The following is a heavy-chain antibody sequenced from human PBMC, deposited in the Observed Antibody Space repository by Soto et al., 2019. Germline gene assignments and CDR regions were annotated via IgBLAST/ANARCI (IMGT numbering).Heavy chain of an antibody. V-gene: IGHV3-23*01. CDR3: AKIPGYCSSTSCPTDYGMDV. Sequence: GGSLRLSCAASGFTFSSYAMSWVRQAPGKGLEWVSAISGSGGSTYYADSVKGRFTISRDNSKNTLYLQMNSLRAEDTAVYYCAKIPGYCSSTSCPTDYGMDVWGQGTTVTVSS. D-gene: IGHD2-2*01. CDR1: GFTFSSYA. J-gene: IGHJ6*02. CDR2: ISGSGGST.